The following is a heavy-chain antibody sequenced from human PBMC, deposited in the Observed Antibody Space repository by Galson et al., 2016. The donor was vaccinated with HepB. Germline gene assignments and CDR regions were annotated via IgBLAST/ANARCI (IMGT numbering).Heavy chain of an antibody. CDR2: IRSSGSYI. V-gene: IGHV3-21*01. D-gene: IGHD6-19*01. Sequence: SLRLSCAASGFAFSSYALHWVRQAPGKGLEWVSSIRSSGSYINYANSVKGRFTISRDNAKNSLYLQMNSLRAEDTAVYYCARDRPRGAGVAGNIPPSYYGLDVWGQGTTVTVSS. J-gene: IGHJ6*02. CDR3: ARDRPRGAGVAGNIPPSYYGLDV. CDR1: GFAFSSYA.